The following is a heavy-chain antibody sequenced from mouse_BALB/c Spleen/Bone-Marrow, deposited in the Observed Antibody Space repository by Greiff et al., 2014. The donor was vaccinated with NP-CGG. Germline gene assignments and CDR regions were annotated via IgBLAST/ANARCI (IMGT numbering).Heavy chain of an antibody. CDR1: GYTVTSYT. Sequence: VKLVESGAELARPGASVKMSCKASGYTVTSYTMHWVKQWPGQGLEWIGYINPSSGYTNYNQKFKDKATLTADKSSSTAYMQLSSMTSEDSAVYYCARYRYDWYFDVWGAGTTATVSS. V-gene: IGHV1-4*01. CDR2: INPSSGYT. CDR3: ARYRYDWYFDV. D-gene: IGHD2-14*01. J-gene: IGHJ1*01.